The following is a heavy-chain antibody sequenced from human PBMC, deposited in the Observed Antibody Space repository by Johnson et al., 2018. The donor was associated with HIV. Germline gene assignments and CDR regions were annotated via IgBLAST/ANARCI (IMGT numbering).Heavy chain of an antibody. CDR3: ARDPRAYYDFWSGPYDAFDI. J-gene: IGHJ3*02. CDR1: GFTFSSYA. D-gene: IGHD3-3*01. Sequence: QVQLVESGGGVVQPGRSLRLSCAASGFTFSSYAMHWVRQAPGKGLEWVAVISYDGSNKYYADSVKGRFTISRDNSKNTLYLQMNSLRAEDTAVYYCARDPRAYYDFWSGPYDAFDIWGKGTMVTVSS. V-gene: IGHV3-30*04. CDR2: ISYDGSNK.